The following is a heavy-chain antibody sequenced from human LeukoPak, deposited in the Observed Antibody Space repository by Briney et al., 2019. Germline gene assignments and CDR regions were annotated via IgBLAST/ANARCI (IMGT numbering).Heavy chain of an antibody. CDR1: GFTFSSYA. CDR3: ARDFYDGFALDY. D-gene: IGHD2/OR15-2a*01. V-gene: IGHV3-21*03. CDR2: IFSSSTYI. J-gene: IGHJ4*02. Sequence: GGSLRLSCAASGFTFSSYAMSWVRQAPGEGLEWVSFIFSSSTYIYYTDSVKGRFTISRDNARNSLYLQMDNLRAEDTGVYYCARDFYDGFALDYWGQGTLVTVSS.